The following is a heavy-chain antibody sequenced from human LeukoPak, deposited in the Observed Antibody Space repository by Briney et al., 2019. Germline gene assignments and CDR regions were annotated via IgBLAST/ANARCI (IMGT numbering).Heavy chain of an antibody. CDR3: AKEKDSGSYKYYFDY. Sequence: PGGSLRLSCAASGFTFDDYAMHWVRQAPGKGLEWVSGISWNSGSIGYADSVKGRFTISRDNAKNSLYLQMNSLRAEDTALYYCAKEKDSGSYKYYFDYWGQGTLVTVSS. J-gene: IGHJ4*02. D-gene: IGHD1-26*01. CDR2: ISWNSGSI. CDR1: GFTFDDYA. V-gene: IGHV3-9*01.